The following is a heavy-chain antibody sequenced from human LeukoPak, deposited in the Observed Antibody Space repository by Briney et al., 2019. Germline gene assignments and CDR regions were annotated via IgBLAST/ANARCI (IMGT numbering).Heavy chain of an antibody. CDR2: IYYSGST. CDR3: AMSGYSYSFPLGY. D-gene: IGHD5-18*01. J-gene: IGHJ4*02. CDR1: GGSISSYN. V-gene: IGHV4-59*01. Sequence: PSETLSLTCTVSGGSISSYNWSWIRQPPGKGLEWIGYIYYSGSTNYNPSLKSRVTISVDTSKNQFSLKLSSVTAADTAVYYCAMSGYSYSFPLGYWGQGTLVTVSS.